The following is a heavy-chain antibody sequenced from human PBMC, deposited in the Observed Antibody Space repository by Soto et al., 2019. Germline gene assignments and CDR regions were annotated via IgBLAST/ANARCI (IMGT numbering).Heavy chain of an antibody. Sequence: ASLKVSCKASGYTFTIYDINWVRQATGQGLEWMGWMNPNSGNTGYAQKFQGRVTMTRNTSISTAYMELSSLRSEDTAVYYCARGQRVDYYYYYMDVWGKGTTVTVSS. CDR1: GYTFTIYD. CDR2: MNPNSGNT. V-gene: IGHV1-8*01. J-gene: IGHJ6*03. CDR3: ARGQRVDYYYYYMDV.